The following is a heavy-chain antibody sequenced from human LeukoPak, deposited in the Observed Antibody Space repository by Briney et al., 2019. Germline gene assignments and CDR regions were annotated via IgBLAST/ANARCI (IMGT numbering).Heavy chain of an antibody. CDR1: GGSFSGYY. D-gene: IGHD1-1*01. Sequence: PSETLSLTCAVYGGSFSGYYWSWLRQPPGKGLEWIGEINHSGSTNYNPSLKSRVTMSVDTSKNQFSLKLSSVTAADTAVYYCARRPGTTFHYYYYYYMDVWGKGTTVTISS. J-gene: IGHJ6*03. CDR3: ARRPGTTFHYYYYYYMDV. V-gene: IGHV4-34*01. CDR2: INHSGST.